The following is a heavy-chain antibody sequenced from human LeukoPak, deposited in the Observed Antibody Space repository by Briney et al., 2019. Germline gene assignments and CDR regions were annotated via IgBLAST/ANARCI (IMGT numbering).Heavy chain of an antibody. V-gene: IGHV1-18*04. CDR2: ISAYNGNT. J-gene: IGHJ4*02. Sequence: ASVKVSCKASGYIFTDYYMHWVRQAPGQGLEWMGWISAYNGNTNYAQKLQGRVTMTTDTSTSTAYMELRSLRSDDTAVYYCAIDTFSPDIVGVPAAITEGDYWGQGTLVTVSS. D-gene: IGHD2-2*02. CDR3: AIDTFSPDIVGVPAAITEGDY. CDR1: GYIFTDYY.